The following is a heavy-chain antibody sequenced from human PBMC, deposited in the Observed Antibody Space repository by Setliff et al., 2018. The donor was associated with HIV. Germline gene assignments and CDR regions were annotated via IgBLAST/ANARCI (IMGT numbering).Heavy chain of an antibody. CDR3: AISIVGVTSEMY. V-gene: IGHV4-34*01. Sequence: ASETLSLTCTLNGVPLSDYYWNWIRQSPGKGLVWIVEVNHNGNINYNPSLKSRVTVSVDTSKTQYSLKMISVTAADTAMYYCAISIVGVTSEMYWAQGTLVTVSS. J-gene: IGHJ4*02. CDR2: VNHNGNI. D-gene: IGHD2-21*02. CDR1: GVPLSDYY.